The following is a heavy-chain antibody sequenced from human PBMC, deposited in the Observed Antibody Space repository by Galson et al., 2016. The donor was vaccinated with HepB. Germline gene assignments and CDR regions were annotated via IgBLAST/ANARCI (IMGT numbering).Heavy chain of an antibody. D-gene: IGHD3-10*01. V-gene: IGHV3-33*01. J-gene: IGHJ6*02. CDR1: GFTFSSYA. CDR2: IRYDGSSK. Sequence: LRLSCAASGFTFSSYAMHWVRQAPGKGLEWVAVIRYDGSSKYYTDSVKGRFTISRDNSKNTLNLQMNSLRAEDTAMYYCARGGSGSYYKGEDYYYGMDVWGQGTTVIVSS. CDR3: ARGGSGSYYKGEDYYYGMDV.